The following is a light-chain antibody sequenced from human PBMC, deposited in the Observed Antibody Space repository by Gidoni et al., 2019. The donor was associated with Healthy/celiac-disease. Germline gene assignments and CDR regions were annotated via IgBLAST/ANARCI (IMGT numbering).Light chain of an antibody. CDR2: KGS. CDR3: QSADSSGTYTV. V-gene: IGLV3-25*02. J-gene: IGLJ2*01. Sequence: SYELTQPPSVSVSSGQTARITCSGDALPKHYAYWYQQKPGQAPVLVIYKGSERPSGIPERFSGSSSGKTVTLTISGVQAEDEADYYCQSADSSGTYTVFGGGTKLTVL. CDR1: ALPKHY.